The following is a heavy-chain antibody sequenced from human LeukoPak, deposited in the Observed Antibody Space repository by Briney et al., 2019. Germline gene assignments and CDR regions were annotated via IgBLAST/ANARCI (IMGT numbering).Heavy chain of an antibody. D-gene: IGHD6-6*01. V-gene: IGHV4-39*02. J-gene: IGHJ2*01. CDR1: GGSISSSSYY. Sequence: SETLSLTCTVSGGSISSSSYYWGWIRQPPGKGLEWIGSIYYSGSTYYNPSLKSRVTISVDTSKNQFSLKLSSVTAADTAVYYCARDSSSSSTWYFDLWGRGTLVTVSS. CDR3: ARDSSSSSTWYFDL. CDR2: IYYSGST.